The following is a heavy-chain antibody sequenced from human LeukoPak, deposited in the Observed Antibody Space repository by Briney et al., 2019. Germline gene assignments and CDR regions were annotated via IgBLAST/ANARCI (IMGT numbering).Heavy chain of an antibody. J-gene: IGHJ3*02. D-gene: IGHD1-1*01. CDR1: GYTFSGYY. CDR3: ARANWNVPWGAFDI. V-gene: IGHV1-2*02. Sequence: ASVKVSCKASGYTFSGYYMHWVRQAPGQGLEWMGWINPNSGGTNYAQEFQGRVTMTRDTSISTAYMELSRLRFDDTAVYYCARANWNVPWGAFDIWGQGTMVTVSS. CDR2: INPNSGGT.